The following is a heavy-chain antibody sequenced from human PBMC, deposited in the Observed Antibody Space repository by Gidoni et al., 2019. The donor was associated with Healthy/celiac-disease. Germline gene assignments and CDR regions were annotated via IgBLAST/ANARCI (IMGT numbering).Heavy chain of an antibody. CDR1: GGSISSGGYY. J-gene: IGHJ2*01. CDR2: IYYSGST. CDR3: ARDNSAGSSSWYPGWYFDL. Sequence: QVQLQESGPGLAKPSPTLSLTCTVSGGSISSGGYYWSWIRQHPGKGLEWIGYIYYSGSTYYNPSLKSRVTISVDTSKNQFSLKLSSVTAADTAVYYCARDNSAGSSSWYPGWYFDLWGRGTLVTVSS. V-gene: IGHV4-31*03. D-gene: IGHD6-13*01.